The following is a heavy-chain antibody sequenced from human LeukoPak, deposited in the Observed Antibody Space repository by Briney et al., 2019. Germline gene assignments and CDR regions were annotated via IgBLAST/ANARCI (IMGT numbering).Heavy chain of an antibody. V-gene: IGHV1-2*02. J-gene: IGHJ4*02. CDR2: INPYSGGT. Sequence: ASVKVSRKASGYTFTSYYMHWVRQAPGQGLEWMGWINPYSGGTNFAQNFQGRVTMTRDTSISTAYMELSRLRSDDTAVYYCARDGPIGSYYDFWSGYYTPFDYWGQGNLVTVSS. CDR3: ARDGPIGSYYDFWSGYYTPFDY. D-gene: IGHD3-3*01. CDR1: GYTFTSYY.